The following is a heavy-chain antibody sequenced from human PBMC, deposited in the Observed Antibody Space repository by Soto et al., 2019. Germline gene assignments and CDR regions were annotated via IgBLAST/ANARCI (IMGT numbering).Heavy chain of an antibody. Sequence: QVQLVESGGGVVQPGRSLRLSCAASGFTFSSYGMHWVRQAPGKGLEWVAVIWYDGSNKYYADSVKGRFTISRDNSKDTLHLQMNSLRAEDTAVYYCARVPRGGDYFDYWGQGTLVTVSS. V-gene: IGHV3-33*01. CDR2: IWYDGSNK. J-gene: IGHJ4*02. D-gene: IGHD3-16*01. CDR3: ARVPRGGDYFDY. CDR1: GFTFSSYG.